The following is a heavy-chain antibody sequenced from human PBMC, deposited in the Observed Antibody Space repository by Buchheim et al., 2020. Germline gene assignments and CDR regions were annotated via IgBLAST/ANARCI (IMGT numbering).Heavy chain of an antibody. V-gene: IGHV3-20*04. J-gene: IGHJ4*02. CDR3: ARDKNYDINGVYFY. CDR1: GFTFSSYS. Sequence: EVQLVESGGGLVQPGGSLRLSCAASGFTFSSYSMNWVRQAPGKGLEWVSGINWNGATTGYADSVKGRFTISRDNTKNSLYLQMNSLRAEDTALYYCARDKNYDINGVYFYWGQGTL. CDR2: INWNGATT. D-gene: IGHD3-22*01.